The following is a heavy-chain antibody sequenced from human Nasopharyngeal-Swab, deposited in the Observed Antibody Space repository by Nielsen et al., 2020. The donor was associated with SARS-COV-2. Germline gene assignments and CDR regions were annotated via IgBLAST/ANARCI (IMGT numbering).Heavy chain of an antibody. J-gene: IGHJ4*02. CDR1: GFTFSSYA. CDR2: ISGSGGST. D-gene: IGHD3-22*01. V-gene: IGHV3-23*01. Sequence: GESLKISCAASGFTFSSYAMSWVRQAPGKGLEWVSAISGSGGSTYYADSVKGRFTISRDNSKNTLYLQMNSLRADDTAVYYCARDYYDSSGSAKGNDYWGQGTLVTVSS. CDR3: ARDYYDSSGSAKGNDY.